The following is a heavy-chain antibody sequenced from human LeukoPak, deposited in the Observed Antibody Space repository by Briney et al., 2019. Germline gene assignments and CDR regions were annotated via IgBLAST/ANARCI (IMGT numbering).Heavy chain of an antibody. D-gene: IGHD4-17*01. Sequence: PSETLSLTCTVSGGSISSSSHYWGWIRQPPGKGLEWIGSIYYSGSTYNNPSLKSRVTISVDTSKNQFSLKLSSVTAADTAVYYCARHQPTTVTPDYWGQGTLVTVSS. V-gene: IGHV4-39*01. CDR3: ARHQPTTVTPDY. CDR2: IYYSGST. CDR1: GGSISSSSHY. J-gene: IGHJ4*02.